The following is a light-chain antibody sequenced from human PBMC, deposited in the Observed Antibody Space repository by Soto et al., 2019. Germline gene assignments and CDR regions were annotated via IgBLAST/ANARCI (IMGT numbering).Light chain of an antibody. CDR1: QDMNTY. Sequence: DMQLTQSPPFLSASVGDRVTISCRASQDMNTYIAWYQKKPGKDPKLLIYGASTLQSGVPSRFRGSESGAEFTLTISSLQPDDAATYDCQRYNSYFWAFGQGTKVDIK. J-gene: IGKJ1*01. CDR2: GAS. CDR3: QRYNSYFWA. V-gene: IGKV1-9*01.